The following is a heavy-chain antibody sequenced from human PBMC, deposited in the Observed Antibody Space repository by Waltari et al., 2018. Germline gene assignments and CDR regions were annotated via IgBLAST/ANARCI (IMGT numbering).Heavy chain of an antibody. Sequence: QLQLQESGPGLVKPSETLSLTCTVSGGSISSSSYYWGWIRQPPGKGLEWIGSIDYSGSTYSNPSLKSRVTISVDTSKNQFSLKRSSVTAADTAVYYCAREDSSWGTDWGQGTLVTVSS. CDR1: GGSISSSSYY. V-gene: IGHV4-39*07. CDR3: AREDSSWGTD. D-gene: IGHD3-16*01. J-gene: IGHJ4*02. CDR2: IDYSGST.